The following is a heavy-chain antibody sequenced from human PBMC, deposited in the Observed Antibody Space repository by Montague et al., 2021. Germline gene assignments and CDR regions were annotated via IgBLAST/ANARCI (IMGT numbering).Heavy chain of an antibody. V-gene: IGHV6-1*01. D-gene: IGHD5-24*01. CDR2: KYYRSKWYN. J-gene: IGHJ5*02. CDR1: GDSVTRTGAA. CDR3: ARGWQKRFDP. Sequence: CAISGDSVTRTGAAGDDRRRSRSNSSEGLRRKYYRSKWYNEYAISVRSRITVNPDTSKNQFSLLLNSVTPEDTAVYYCARGWQKRFDPWGQGTLVTVSS.